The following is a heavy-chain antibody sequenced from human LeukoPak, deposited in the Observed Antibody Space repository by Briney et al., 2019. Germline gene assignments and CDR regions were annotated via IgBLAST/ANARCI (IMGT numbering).Heavy chain of an antibody. Sequence: GGSLRLSCAASGFTFSSYSMNWVRQAPGKGLEWISYISSSSSAIYYADSVKGRSTISRDNAKNSLYLQMNSLRDEDTAVYYCVREHYYSFDYWGQGTLVTVSS. V-gene: IGHV3-48*02. D-gene: IGHD2/OR15-2a*01. J-gene: IGHJ4*02. CDR1: GFTFSSYS. CDR2: ISSSSSAI. CDR3: VREHYYSFDY.